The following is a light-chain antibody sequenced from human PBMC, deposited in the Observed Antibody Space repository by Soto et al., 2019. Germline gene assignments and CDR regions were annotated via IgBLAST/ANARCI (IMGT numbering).Light chain of an antibody. CDR3: QHYNSYSEA. V-gene: IGKV1-5*01. J-gene: IGKJ1*01. CDR2: DAS. Sequence: DIQITQPPSTLAASLGERVTITCRASQSISKRLAWYQQKPGKAPEFLIYDASTLESGVPSRFSGSGSGTEFTLTISSLQPDDFATYYCQHYNSYSEAFGQGTKV. CDR1: QSISKR.